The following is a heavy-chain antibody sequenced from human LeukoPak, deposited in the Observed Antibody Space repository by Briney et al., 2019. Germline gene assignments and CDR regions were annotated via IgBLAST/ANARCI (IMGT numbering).Heavy chain of an antibody. D-gene: IGHD3-16*01. CDR1: GYSFTSHW. Sequence: PGESLKISCKGSGYSFTSHWIAWVRQMPGKGLELMGIIYPGDSDTRYSPSFQGQVTTSADRSISTAYLQWSSLKASDTAMYYCARHWPSAGGHQYSMDVWGKGTTVTVSS. V-gene: IGHV5-51*01. CDR2: IYPGDSDT. CDR3: ARHWPSAGGHQYSMDV. J-gene: IGHJ6*03.